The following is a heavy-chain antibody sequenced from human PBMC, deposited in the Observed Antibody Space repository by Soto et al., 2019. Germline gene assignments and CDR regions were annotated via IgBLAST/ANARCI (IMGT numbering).Heavy chain of an antibody. CDR1: GYTLNTYG. D-gene: IGHD4-17*01. V-gene: IGHV1-18*01. Sequence: GAPAKVSCKSSGYTLNTYGISWVRQETGQGLEWMGWINPYNGNTKFAQKLQDRVTMTTATSTSTAYMELASLRSDDTAVYYCARGCIAVTTHLCYWGQGTLVSLS. J-gene: IGHJ4*02. CDR3: ARGCIAVTTHLCY. CDR2: INPYNGNT.